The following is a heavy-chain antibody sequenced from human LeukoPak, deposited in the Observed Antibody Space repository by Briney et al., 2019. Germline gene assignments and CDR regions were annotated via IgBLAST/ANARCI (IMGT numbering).Heavy chain of an antibody. CDR1: GGSISNNNW. V-gene: IGHV4-4*02. D-gene: IGHD4-23*01. J-gene: IGHJ4*02. CDR3: ARGGGTPTTVVTPFDY. CDR2: IFHSGST. Sequence: PSETLSLTCAVSGGSISNNNWWSWVRQPPGKGLEWIGEIFHSGSTNYSPSLRSRVTISVDKSKNQFSLKLNSVTAADTAVYHCARGGGTPTTVVTPFDYWGQGTLVTVSS.